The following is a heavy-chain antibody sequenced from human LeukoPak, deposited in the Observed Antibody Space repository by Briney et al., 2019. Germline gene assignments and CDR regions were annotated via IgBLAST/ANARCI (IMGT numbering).Heavy chain of an antibody. V-gene: IGHV3-7*01. Sequence: GGSLRLSCAASGFTFSNYWMSWVRQAPGRGLEWVANIKQDGSEKCYVDSVKGRFTISRDNAKNSLYLQMNSLRAEDTAVYYCARDRWELLSNSYHYCGLDVWGQGTTVTVSS. CDR2: IKQDGSEK. CDR1: GFTFSNYW. J-gene: IGHJ6*02. CDR3: ARDRWELLSNSYHYCGLDV. D-gene: IGHD2-15*01.